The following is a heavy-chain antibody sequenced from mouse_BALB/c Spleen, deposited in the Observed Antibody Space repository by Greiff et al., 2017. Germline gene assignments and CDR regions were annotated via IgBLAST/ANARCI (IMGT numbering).Heavy chain of an antibody. Sequence: VQLKQPGAELVKPGASVKLSCKASGYTFTSYYMHWVKQRPEQGLEWIGRIDPANGNTKYDPKFQGKATITADTSSNTAYLQLSSLTSEDTAVYYCARDGNYPYYYAMDYWGQGTSVTVSS. CDR3: ARDGNYPYYYAMDY. V-gene: IGHV14-3*02. J-gene: IGHJ4*01. D-gene: IGHD2-1*01. CDR2: IDPANGNT. CDR1: GYTFTSYY.